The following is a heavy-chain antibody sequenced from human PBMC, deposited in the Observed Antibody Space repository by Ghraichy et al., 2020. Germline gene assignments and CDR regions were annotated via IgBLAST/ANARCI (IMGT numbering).Heavy chain of an antibody. V-gene: IGHV3-7*03. Sequence: GGSLRLSCAASGLPFSTYYMHWVRQAPGKGPEWVALIKQDGSVTYYVDSVKGRFTISRDNAKNSVYLQMDSLTTDDTAVYFCAVGSGWLCDSWGRGTLVTVSS. J-gene: IGHJ4*02. CDR2: IKQDGSVT. CDR3: AVGSGWLCDS. CDR1: GLPFSTYY. D-gene: IGHD6-19*01.